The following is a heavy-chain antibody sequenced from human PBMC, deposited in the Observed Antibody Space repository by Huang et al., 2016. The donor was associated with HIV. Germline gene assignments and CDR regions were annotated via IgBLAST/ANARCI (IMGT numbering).Heavy chain of an antibody. CDR2: RSVDGTQK. Sequence: QVSLFESGGGVVQPGRSLRLSCEASGFAVRGYALHWVRQAPDNGREWGGVRSVDGTQKYDGGSVRGRFTISRDNSKRTMYLQMNSLTSEDTAVYYCARTGSYYYGSWNYNFGDYWGPGTLVTVSS. CDR1: GFAVRGYA. D-gene: IGHD3-10*01. CDR3: ARTGSYYYGSWNYNFGDY. V-gene: IGHV3-30-3*01. J-gene: IGHJ4*02.